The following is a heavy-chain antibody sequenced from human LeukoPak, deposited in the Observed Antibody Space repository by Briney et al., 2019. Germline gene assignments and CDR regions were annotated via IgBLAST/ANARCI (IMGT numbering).Heavy chain of an antibody. D-gene: IGHD3-10*01. V-gene: IGHV4-4*07. Sequence: SETLSLTCTVSGGSINSYWSWIRQPAGKGLEWIGRISGSGTITYNPALQSRLSISIDTSKNQFSLKLSSVTAADTAVYYRARPAQSITTVRGVIHWAFDYWGQGILVTVSS. CDR2: ISGSGTI. CDR1: GGSINSY. CDR3: ARPAQSITTVRGVIHWAFDY. J-gene: IGHJ4*02.